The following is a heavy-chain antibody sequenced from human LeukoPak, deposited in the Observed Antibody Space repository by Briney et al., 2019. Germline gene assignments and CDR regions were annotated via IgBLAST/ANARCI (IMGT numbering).Heavy chain of an antibody. D-gene: IGHD2-15*01. J-gene: IGHJ4*02. CDR1: GFTFSTYT. CDR3: ARGIGGAAPNYFDY. CDR2: ISSSSSYI. V-gene: IGHV3-21*01. Sequence: GGSLRLSCAVSGFTFSTYTMNWVRQAPGKGLEWVSSISSSSSYIHYADSVKGRFTISRDNAKNSLHLQMNSLRADDTAVYYCARGIGGAAPNYFDYWGQGTLVTVSS.